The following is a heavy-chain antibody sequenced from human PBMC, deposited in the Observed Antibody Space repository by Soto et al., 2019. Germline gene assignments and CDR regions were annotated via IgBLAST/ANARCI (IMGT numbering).Heavy chain of an antibody. CDR1: GYTFTTYG. D-gene: IGHD6-19*01. Sequence: QVQLVQSGAEVKKPGASVKVSCKASGYTFTTYGISWVRQAPGQGLEWMGWINGYNGNTNYAQKLQGRVTMTTDTATSTAYMELRSLGSDDTAVDYCARDPVAGTYFDYWGQGTLVTVSS. J-gene: IGHJ4*02. CDR2: INGYNGNT. V-gene: IGHV1-18*01. CDR3: ARDPVAGTYFDY.